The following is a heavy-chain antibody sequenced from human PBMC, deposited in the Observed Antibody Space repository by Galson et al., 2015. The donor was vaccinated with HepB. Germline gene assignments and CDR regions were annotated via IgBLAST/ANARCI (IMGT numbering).Heavy chain of an antibody. CDR3: ATPISLSDIAVAGTYFPTDY. D-gene: IGHD6-19*01. CDR2: LSYDGSHK. J-gene: IGHJ4*02. Sequence: FLRLSCAAYGFTFRSSGMHWVRQAQGEGLEWVAVLSYDGSHKYYADSVKGRFTISRDNSKNTLYLQMNSLRAEDTAVYYCATPISLSDIAVAGTYFPTDYWGQGTLVTVSS. CDR1: GFTFRSSG. V-gene: IGHV3-30*03.